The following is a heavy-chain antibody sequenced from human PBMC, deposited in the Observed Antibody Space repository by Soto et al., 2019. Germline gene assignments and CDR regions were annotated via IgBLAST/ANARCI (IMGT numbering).Heavy chain of an antibody. V-gene: IGHV1-46*01. D-gene: IGHD3-22*01. Sequence: ASVKVSCKASGYTFTSYDMHWVRQAPGQGLEWMGIINPSGGSTSYAQKFQGRVTMTRDTSTSTVYMELSSLRSEDTAVYYCARDYYDSSGSYYYGMDVWGQGTTVTVSS. CDR3: ARDYYDSSGSYYYGMDV. CDR1: GYTFTSYD. J-gene: IGHJ6*02. CDR2: INPSGGST.